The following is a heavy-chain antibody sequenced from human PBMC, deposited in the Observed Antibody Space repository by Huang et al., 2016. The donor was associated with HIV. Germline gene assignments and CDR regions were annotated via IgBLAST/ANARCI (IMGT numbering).Heavy chain of an antibody. D-gene: IGHD4-17*01. CDR3: ARVRERPGDYGGQNAY. CDR1: GFTFSSYS. V-gene: IGHV3-48*02. Sequence: EVQLVESGGGLVQPGGSLRLSCAASGFTFSSYSMSWVRQAPGKGLEGVSYISSSTSIIYYAYSVKGRFTSPRDSAKSSLYLQRKSLGDEDTAVYYCARVRERPGDYGGQNAYWGQGTLVTVSS. J-gene: IGHJ4*02. CDR2: ISSSTSII.